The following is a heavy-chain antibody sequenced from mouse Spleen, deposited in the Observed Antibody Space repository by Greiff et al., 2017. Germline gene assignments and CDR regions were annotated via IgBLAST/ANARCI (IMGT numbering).Heavy chain of an antibody. CDR2: IDPETGGT. D-gene: IGHD2-2*01. Sequence: VQLQESGAELVRPGASVTLSCKASGYTFTDYEMHWVKQTPVHGLEWIGAIDPETGGTAYNQKFKGKAILTADKSSSTAYMELRSLTSEDSAVYYCTRSGYGRGDYWGQGTSVTVSS. CDR1: GYTFTDYE. J-gene: IGHJ4*01. CDR3: TRSGYGRGDY. V-gene: IGHV1-15*01.